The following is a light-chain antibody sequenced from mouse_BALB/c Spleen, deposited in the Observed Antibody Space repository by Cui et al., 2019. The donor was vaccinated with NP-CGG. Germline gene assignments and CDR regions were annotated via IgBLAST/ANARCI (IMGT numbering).Light chain of an antibody. J-gene: IGLJ1*01. CDR1: TGAVTTSNF. Sequence: QAVVTQESALTTSPGETVPLTCRSSTGAVTTSNFANWVQEKPEHLFTGLIGGTNNRPPGVPARFSGSLIGDKAALTITGAQTEDEAIYFCALWYSSHWVFGGGTKLTVL. CDR3: ALWYSSHWV. V-gene: IGLV1*01. CDR2: GTN.